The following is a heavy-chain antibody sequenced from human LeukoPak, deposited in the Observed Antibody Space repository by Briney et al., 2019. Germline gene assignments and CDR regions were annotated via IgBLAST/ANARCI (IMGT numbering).Heavy chain of an antibody. CDR2: ISSSSSYI. D-gene: IGHD3-22*01. CDR1: GFTFSSYS. V-gene: IGHV3-21*01. Sequence: GGSLRLSCAASGFTFSSYSMNWVRQAPGKGLEWVSSISSSSSYIYYADSVKGRFTISRDNAKNSLYLQMNSPRAEDTAVYYCARGATYYYDSSGYIAFDYWGQGTLVTVSS. J-gene: IGHJ4*02. CDR3: ARGATYYYDSSGYIAFDY.